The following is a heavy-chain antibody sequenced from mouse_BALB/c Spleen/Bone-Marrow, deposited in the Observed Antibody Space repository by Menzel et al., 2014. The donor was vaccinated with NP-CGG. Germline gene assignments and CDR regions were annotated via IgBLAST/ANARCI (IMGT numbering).Heavy chain of an antibody. CDR3: ASELGVFAY. CDR1: GYAFTNYL. Sequence: QVQLKESGAELVRPGTSVKVSCKASGYAFTNYLIEWVKQRPGQGLEWIGVINPGSGGTNYNEKFKGKATLTADKSSSTGYMQLSSLTSDDSAVYFCASELGVFAYWGQGTLVTVSA. D-gene: IGHD4-1*01. J-gene: IGHJ3*01. V-gene: IGHV1-54*01. CDR2: INPGSGGT.